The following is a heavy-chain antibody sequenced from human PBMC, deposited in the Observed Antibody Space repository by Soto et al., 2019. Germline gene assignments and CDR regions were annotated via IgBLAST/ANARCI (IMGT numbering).Heavy chain of an antibody. CDR1: GGSISSSSYY. CDR3: AREVSHGYVLRGMDV. V-gene: IGHV4-39*02. Sequence: SETLSLTCTVSGGSISSSSYYWGWIRQPPGKGLEWIGSIYYSGSTYYNPSLKSRVTISVDTSKNQFSLKLSSVTAADTAVYYCAREVSHGYVLRGMDVWGQGTAVT. J-gene: IGHJ6*02. CDR2: IYYSGST. D-gene: IGHD5-18*01.